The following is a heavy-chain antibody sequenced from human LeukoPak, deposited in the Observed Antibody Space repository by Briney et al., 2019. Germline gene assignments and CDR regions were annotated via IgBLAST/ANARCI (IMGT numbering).Heavy chain of an antibody. J-gene: IGHJ4*02. Sequence: ASVKVSCKASGYTFTSYGISWVRQAPGQGLEWMGWISAYNGNTNYAQKLQGRVTMTTDTSTSTAYMELRSLRSDDTAVYYCAGSPSFAPYYYDSSGYFFDYWGQGTLVTVSS. CDR3: AGSPSFAPYYYDSSGYFFDY. D-gene: IGHD3-22*01. CDR1: GYTFTSYG. CDR2: ISAYNGNT. V-gene: IGHV1-18*01.